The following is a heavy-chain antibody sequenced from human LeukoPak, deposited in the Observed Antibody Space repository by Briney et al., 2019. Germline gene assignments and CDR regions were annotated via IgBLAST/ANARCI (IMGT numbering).Heavy chain of an antibody. J-gene: IGHJ4*02. CDR2: IASNGGSE. V-gene: IGHV3-30*18. Sequence: GGSLRLSCAASGFTFTTYGLHWVRQAPGKGLEWVAAIASNGGSEYYADSVKGRFAISRDNSKNTLFLQMNSLRPDDTAVYYCAKRGHYSINWYHYFDYWGQGTLVTVSS. CDR1: GFTFTTYG. CDR3: AKRGHYSINWYHYFDY. D-gene: IGHD6-13*01.